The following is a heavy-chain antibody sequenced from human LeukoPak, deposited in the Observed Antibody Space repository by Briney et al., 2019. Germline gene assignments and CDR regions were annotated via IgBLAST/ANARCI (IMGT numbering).Heavy chain of an antibody. CDR3: ARISPSAGDF. D-gene: IGHD6-13*01. CDR1: GFTFNSYS. J-gene: IGHJ4*02. Sequence: GGSLRLSCGGSGFTFNSYSMNWVRQAPGKGLEWVSYISSSGSTRYYADSVKGRFTISRDNAKNSLFLQMNSLRVEDTAVYYCARISPSAGDFWGQGTLVTVSS. CDR2: ISSSGSTR. V-gene: IGHV3-48*01.